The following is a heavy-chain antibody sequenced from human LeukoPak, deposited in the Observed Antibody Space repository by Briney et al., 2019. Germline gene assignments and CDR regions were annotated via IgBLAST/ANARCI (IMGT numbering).Heavy chain of an antibody. J-gene: IGHJ4*02. V-gene: IGHV3-30*04. Sequence: GRSLRLSCAASGFTFSSYAMHWVRQAPGKGLEWVAVISYDGSNKYYADSVKGRFTISRDNSKNTLYLQMNSLRAEDTAVYYCARDRSYCSSTSCFPTQYFDYWGQGTLVTVSS. CDR3: ARDRSYCSSTSCFPTQYFDY. CDR1: GFTFSSYA. D-gene: IGHD2-2*01. CDR2: ISYDGSNK.